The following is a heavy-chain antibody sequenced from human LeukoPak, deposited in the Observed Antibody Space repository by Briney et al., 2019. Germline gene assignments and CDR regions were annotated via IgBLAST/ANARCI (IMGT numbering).Heavy chain of an antibody. Sequence: PGGSLRLSCAASGFTFSSYAMSWVRQAPGKGLEWVSAISGSGGSTYYADSVKGRFTISRDNSKNSLYLQMNNLRAEDTAVYYCAKEGGDWGEGYFDYWGQGTLVTVSS. D-gene: IGHD7-27*01. CDR3: AKEGGDWGEGYFDY. CDR2: ISGSGGST. J-gene: IGHJ4*02. V-gene: IGHV3-23*01. CDR1: GFTFSSYA.